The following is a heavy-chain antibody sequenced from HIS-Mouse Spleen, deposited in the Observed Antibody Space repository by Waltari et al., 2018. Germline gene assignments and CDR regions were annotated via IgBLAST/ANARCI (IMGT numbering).Heavy chain of an antibody. Sequence: QLQLQESGPGLVKPSETLSLTCTVSGGSISSSSYYWGWIRQPPGKGLGWIGSIYYSGSTYYNPALKGRVTISVDTSKNQFSLKLSSGTAADTAVYYCAREIPYSSSWYDWYFDLWGRGTLVTVSS. CDR2: IYYSGST. J-gene: IGHJ2*01. V-gene: IGHV4-39*07. CDR1: GGSISSSSYY. D-gene: IGHD6-13*01. CDR3: AREIPYSSSWYDWYFDL.